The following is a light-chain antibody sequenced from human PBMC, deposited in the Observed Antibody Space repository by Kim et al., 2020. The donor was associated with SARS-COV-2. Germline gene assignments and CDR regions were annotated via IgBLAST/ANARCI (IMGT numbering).Light chain of an antibody. CDR2: VNSDGSH. J-gene: IGLJ2*01. Sequence: VKHTCTLSGGNSRYAIAWHQQRPKKGPRYLMKVNSDGSHSKGDGIPDRFSGSSSGAERFLTISSRQSEDEADYYCQTWGTGIVVFGGGTQLTVL. CDR3: QTWGTGIVV. CDR1: GGNSRYA. V-gene: IGLV4-69*01.